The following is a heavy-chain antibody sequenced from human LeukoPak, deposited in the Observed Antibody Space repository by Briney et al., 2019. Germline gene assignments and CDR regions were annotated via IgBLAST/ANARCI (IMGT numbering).Heavy chain of an antibody. J-gene: IGHJ4*02. Sequence: GGSLRLSCAASGFTFSSHWMSWVRQAPGKGLEWVANKKQDGSEKYYVDSVKGRFTISRDNAKNSLYLQMNSLRAEDTAVYYCTREGREGSGLGYWGQGTLVTVSS. D-gene: IGHD1-26*01. V-gene: IGHV3-7*01. CDR3: TREGREGSGLGY. CDR1: GFTFSSHW. CDR2: KKQDGSEK.